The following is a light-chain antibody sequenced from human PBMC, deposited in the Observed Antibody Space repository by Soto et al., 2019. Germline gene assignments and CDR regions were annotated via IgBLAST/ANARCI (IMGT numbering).Light chain of an antibody. CDR1: TSNIGSNT. CDR2: SSN. V-gene: IGLV1-44*01. Sequence: QSVLTQLPSASGTPGQRVTISCSGSTSNIGSNTVDWYQQLPGTAPKLLLYSSNQRPSGVPDRFSGSKSGTSASLSVSGLQSDDEADYYCASWEDRLNGPVFGGGTEVTVL. J-gene: IGLJ3*02. CDR3: ASWEDRLNGPV.